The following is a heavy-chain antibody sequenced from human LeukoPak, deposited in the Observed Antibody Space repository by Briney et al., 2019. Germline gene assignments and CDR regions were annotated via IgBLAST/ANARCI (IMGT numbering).Heavy chain of an antibody. J-gene: IGHJ6*03. Sequence: ASVKVSCKASGYTFTSYDINWVRQATGQGLEWMGWMNPNSGNTGYAQKFQGRVTMTRNTSISTAYMELSSLRSEDTAVYYRARGQRSLYYYYYMDVWGKGTTVTVSS. CDR3: ARGQRSLYYYYYMDV. CDR1: GYTFTSYD. V-gene: IGHV1-8*01. CDR2: MNPNSGNT.